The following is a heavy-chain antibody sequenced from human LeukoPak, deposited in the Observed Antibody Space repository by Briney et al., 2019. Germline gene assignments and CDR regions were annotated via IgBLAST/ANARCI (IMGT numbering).Heavy chain of an antibody. CDR3: ARLYSSSWERWFDP. V-gene: IGHV4-34*01. D-gene: IGHD6-13*01. CDR2: INHSGST. CDR1: GGSFSGYY. J-gene: IGHJ5*02. Sequence: PSETLSLTCAVYGGSFSGYYWSWIRQPPGKGLEWIGEINHSGSTNYNPSLKSRVTISVDTSKNQFSLKLSSVTAADTAVYYCARLYSSSWERWFDPWGQGTLVTVSS.